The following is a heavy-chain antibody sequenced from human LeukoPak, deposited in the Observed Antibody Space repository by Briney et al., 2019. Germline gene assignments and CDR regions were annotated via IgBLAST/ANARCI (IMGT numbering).Heavy chain of an antibody. CDR1: GYTFTAYY. CDR3: ARGFRLSAIEDWFDP. D-gene: IGHD2-2*02. Sequence: ASVKVSCKASGYTFTAYYVHWVRQAPGQGLEWMGWITPNSGGTKYAQKFQGRVTMTRDTSISTAYMELSGLRSDDTAVYYCARGFRLSAIEDWFDPWGQGTLVTVSS. J-gene: IGHJ5*02. CDR2: ITPNSGGT. V-gene: IGHV1-2*02.